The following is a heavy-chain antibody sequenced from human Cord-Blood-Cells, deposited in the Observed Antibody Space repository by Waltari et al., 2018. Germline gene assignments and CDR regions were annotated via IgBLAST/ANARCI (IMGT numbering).Heavy chain of an antibody. CDR2: IYYSGST. J-gene: IGHJ2*01. Sequence: QLQLQESGPGLVKPSETLSLTCTVSGGSISSSSYSWGWIRQPPGKGLEWIGSIYYSGSTYHHPSLKSRVPRSVDTSKNQFSLKLSSVTAADTAVYYCARQPAGARGYWYFDLWGRGTLVTVSS. CDR1: GGSISSSSYS. CDR3: ARQPAGARGYWYFDL. V-gene: IGHV4-39*07. D-gene: IGHD6-19*01.